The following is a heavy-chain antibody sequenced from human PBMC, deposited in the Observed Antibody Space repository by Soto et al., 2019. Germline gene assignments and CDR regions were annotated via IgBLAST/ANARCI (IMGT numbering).Heavy chain of an antibody. D-gene: IGHD3-3*01. V-gene: IGHV3-30*18. Sequence: GSLRLSCAASGXTFRSYGMHWVRQAPGKGLEWVAVISYDGSNKYYADYVKGRVNISRENSKNTLYLQMNSLRAEETAVYYCAKDGLRFLEWLSYFDYWGQGTLGTVSS. CDR2: ISYDGSNK. J-gene: IGHJ4*02. CDR1: GXTFRSYG. CDR3: AKDGLRFLEWLSYFDY.